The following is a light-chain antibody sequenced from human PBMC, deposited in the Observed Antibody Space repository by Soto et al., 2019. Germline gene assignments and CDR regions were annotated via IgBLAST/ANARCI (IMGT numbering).Light chain of an antibody. J-gene: IGKJ5*01. V-gene: IGKV3-20*01. CDR3: QQYGSSPTIT. CDR2: GAS. CDR1: QSVSSSY. Sequence: EIVWTQSPGTLSLSPGERATLSCRSSQSVSSSYLAWYQQKPGQAPRLLIYGASRRATGIPDRFSGSGSGTDFTLTISRLEPEDFAVYYCQQYGSSPTITFGQGTQLEIK.